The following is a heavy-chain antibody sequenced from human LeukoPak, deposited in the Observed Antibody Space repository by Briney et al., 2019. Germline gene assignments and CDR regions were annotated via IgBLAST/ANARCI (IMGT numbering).Heavy chain of an antibody. Sequence: GESLKISFKGSGYLFTNYWIGWVRQMPGKGLEWMGIIYPGDSETRYGPSSQGQVTISADKSISTAYLQWSGLKASDTAMYYCARLLYGVYSHYFDYWGQGTLVTVSS. CDR3: ARLLYGVYSHYFDY. D-gene: IGHD4-17*01. CDR2: IYPGDSET. CDR1: GYLFTNYW. V-gene: IGHV5-51*01. J-gene: IGHJ4*02.